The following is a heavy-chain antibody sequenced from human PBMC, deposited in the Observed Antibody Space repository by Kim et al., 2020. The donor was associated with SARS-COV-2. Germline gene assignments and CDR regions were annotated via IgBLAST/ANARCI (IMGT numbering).Heavy chain of an antibody. Sequence: SETLSLTCTVSGASINTYYWSWSRQPQGKGLEWIGYVYYNGDTDYNPSLKSRVTISIATDKNQFSLRLTSVTAADTAVYYCARAGKMGTAITFDFWGQG. D-gene: IGHD1-1*01. CDR3: ARAGKMGTAITFDF. CDR1: GASINTYY. V-gene: IGHV4-59*01. CDR2: VYYNGDT. J-gene: IGHJ4*02.